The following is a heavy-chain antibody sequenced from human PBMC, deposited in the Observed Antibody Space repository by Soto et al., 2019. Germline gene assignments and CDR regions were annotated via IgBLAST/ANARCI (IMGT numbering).Heavy chain of an antibody. CDR1: GFTFSSYA. V-gene: IGHV3-30-3*01. CDR2: ISYDGSNK. D-gene: IGHD3-22*01. CDR3: ARHSPMIVVVITTPLFDY. J-gene: IGHJ4*02. Sequence: QVQLVESGGGVVQPGRSLRLSCAASGFTFSSYAMHWVRQAPGKGLEWVAVISYDGSNKYYADSVKGRFTTSRDNSKNTLYLQMNSLRAEDTAVYYCARHSPMIVVVITTPLFDYWGQGTLVTVSS.